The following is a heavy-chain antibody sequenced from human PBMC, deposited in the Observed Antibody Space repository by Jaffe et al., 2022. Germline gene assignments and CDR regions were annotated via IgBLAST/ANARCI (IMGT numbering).Heavy chain of an antibody. CDR2: INPSGGST. V-gene: IGHV1-46*01. D-gene: IGHD5-12*01. CDR3: ARDIGVQGGNPDGYDPVNWFDP. CDR1: GYTFTSYY. Sequence: QVQLVQSGAEVKKPGASVKVSCKASGYTFTSYYMHWVRQAPGQGLEWMGIINPSGGSTSYAQKFQGRVTMTRDTSTSTVYMELSSLRSEDTAVYYCARDIGVQGGNPDGYDPVNWFDPWGQGTLVTVSS. J-gene: IGHJ5*02.